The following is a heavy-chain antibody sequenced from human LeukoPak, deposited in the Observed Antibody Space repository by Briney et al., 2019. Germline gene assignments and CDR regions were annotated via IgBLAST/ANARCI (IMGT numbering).Heavy chain of an antibody. CDR3: ARDGGSGGYYGMDV. D-gene: IGHD6-19*01. Sequence: SETLSLTCTVSGGSISSSSYYWGWIRQPPGKGLEWIGSIYYSGSTYYNPSLKSRVTISVDTSKNQFSLKLSSVTAADTAVYYCARDGGSGGYYGMDVWGQGTTVTVSS. CDR2: IYYSGST. CDR1: GGSISSSSYY. J-gene: IGHJ6*02. V-gene: IGHV4-39*07.